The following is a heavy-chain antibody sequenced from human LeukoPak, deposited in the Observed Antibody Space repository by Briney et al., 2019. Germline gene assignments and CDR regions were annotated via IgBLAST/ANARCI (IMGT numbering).Heavy chain of an antibody. J-gene: IGHJ4*02. CDR2: IKQDGSAK. V-gene: IGHV3-7*04. CDR1: GFSFRDYD. Sequence: PGGSLRLSCAASGFSFRDYDMDWVRQAPRKGLEWVANIKQDGSAKTYGDSVKGRFTISRDNARNALYLQMNSLRAEDTAVYYCTRVAGSIDYWGQGTLVTVSS. D-gene: IGHD6-19*01. CDR3: TRVAGSIDY.